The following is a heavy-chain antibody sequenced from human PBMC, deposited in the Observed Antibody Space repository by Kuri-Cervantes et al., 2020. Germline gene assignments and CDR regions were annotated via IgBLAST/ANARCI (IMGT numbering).Heavy chain of an antibody. V-gene: IGHV4-34*01. CDR2: INHSGST. CDR3: ARRGSGWSLVY. Sequence: SETLSLTCAVYGGSFSGYYWSWIRQPPGKGLEWIGEINHSGSTNYNPSLKSRVTISVDTSKNQFSLKLSSVTAADTAVYYCARRGSGWSLVYWGQGTLVTVSS. CDR1: GGSFSGYY. J-gene: IGHJ4*02. D-gene: IGHD6-19*01.